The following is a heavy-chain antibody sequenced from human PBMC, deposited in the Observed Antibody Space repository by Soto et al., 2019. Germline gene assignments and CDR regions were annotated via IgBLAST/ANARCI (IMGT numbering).Heavy chain of an antibody. V-gene: IGHV3-53*01. CDR3: VQSTGWPGFDF. CDR1: GFTVSSKY. D-gene: IGHD6-19*01. J-gene: IGHJ4*02. Sequence: EVQLVESGGGLIQPGGSLRLSCAASGFTVSSKYMTWVRQAPGKGLEWVSVIYGGGTTYYADSVKGRFTISRDNSKNTLYLKVNSLSAEDAAVYYCVQSTGWPGFDFWGQGTLVTVSS. CDR2: IYGGGTT.